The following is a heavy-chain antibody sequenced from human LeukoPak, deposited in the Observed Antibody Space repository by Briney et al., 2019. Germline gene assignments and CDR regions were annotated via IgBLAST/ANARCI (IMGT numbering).Heavy chain of an antibody. CDR1: GGSFSGYY. D-gene: IGHD3-22*01. J-gene: IGHJ4*02. CDR2: INHSGST. Sequence: SETLSLTCAVYGGSFSGYYWSWIRQPPGKGLEWIGEINHSGSTNYNPSLKSRVTISVDTSKNQFSLKLSSVTAADTAVYYCARGPGLSYYGSSGYRVYYFDYWGQGTLVTVSS. CDR3: ARGPGLSYYGSSGYRVYYFDY. V-gene: IGHV4-34*01.